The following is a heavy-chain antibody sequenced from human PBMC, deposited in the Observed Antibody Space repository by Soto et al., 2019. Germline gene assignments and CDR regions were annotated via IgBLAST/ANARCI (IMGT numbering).Heavy chain of an antibody. CDR1: GGSISSYY. CDR2: IYYSGST. V-gene: IGHV4-59*01. D-gene: IGHD5-18*01. J-gene: IGHJ4*02. Sequence: SETLSLTCTVSGGSISSYYWSWIRQPPGKGLEWIGYIYYSGSTNYSPSLKSRVTISVDTSKNQFSLKLSSVTAADTAVYYCARVRGYSYGYGLFDYWGQGTLVTVSS. CDR3: ARVRGYSYGYGLFDY.